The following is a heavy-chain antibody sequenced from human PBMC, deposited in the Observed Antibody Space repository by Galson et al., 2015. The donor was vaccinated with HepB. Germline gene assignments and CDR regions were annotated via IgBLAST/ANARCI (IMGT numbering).Heavy chain of an antibody. D-gene: IGHD2-21*02. CDR2: INPNSGGT. J-gene: IGHJ6*02. Sequence: CKASGYTFTGYYMHWVRQAPGQGLEWMGWINPNSGGTNYAQKFQGRVTMTRDTSISTAYMELSRLRSDDTAVYYCARVAGGDRNYYYYGMDVWGQGTTVTVSS. CDR3: ARVAGGDRNYYYYGMDV. V-gene: IGHV1-2*02. CDR1: GYTFTGYY.